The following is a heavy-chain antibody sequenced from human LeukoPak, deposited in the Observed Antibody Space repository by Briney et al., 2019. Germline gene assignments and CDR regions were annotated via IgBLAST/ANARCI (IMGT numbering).Heavy chain of an antibody. CDR1: GYTFTGCY. J-gene: IGHJ4*02. CDR3: AATWWTDRRRVFAY. D-gene: IGHD2-15*01. CDR2: INPNSGGT. Sequence: ASVKVSCKASGYTFTGCYMHWVRQAPGQGLEWMGWINPNSGGTNYAQKFQGRVTMTRDTSISTAYMELSRLRSDDTAVYYCAATWWTDRRRVFAYWGQGTLVTVSS. V-gene: IGHV1-2*02.